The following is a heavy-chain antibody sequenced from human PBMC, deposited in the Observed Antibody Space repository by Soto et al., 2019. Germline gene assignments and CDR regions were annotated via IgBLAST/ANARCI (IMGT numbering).Heavy chain of an antibody. CDR2: ISYDGSNK. CDR3: AKSRNPNYYDSSSYFDAFDI. D-gene: IGHD3-22*01. V-gene: IGHV3-30*18. CDR1: GFTFSSYG. J-gene: IGHJ3*02. Sequence: GGSLRLSCAASGFTFSSYGMHWVRQAPGKGLEWVAVISYDGSNKYYADSVKGRFTISRDNSKNTLYLQMNSLRAEDTAVYYCAKSRNPNYYDSSSYFDAFDIWGQGTMVTVSS.